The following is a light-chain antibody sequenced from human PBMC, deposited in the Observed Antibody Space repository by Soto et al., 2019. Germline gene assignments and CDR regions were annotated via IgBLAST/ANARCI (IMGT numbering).Light chain of an antibody. Sequence: DIQMTQSPSSVSASVGDRVTLTCRASQDIGNLLAWYQQKPGKAHKLLIYFGSNLQTGVPSRFSGSGSGKDFTLTISSLQPEDLATYYCQQADSFPLTFGRGTRVEIK. CDR1: QDIGNL. CDR2: FGS. J-gene: IGKJ4*01. CDR3: QQADSFPLT. V-gene: IGKV1-12*01.